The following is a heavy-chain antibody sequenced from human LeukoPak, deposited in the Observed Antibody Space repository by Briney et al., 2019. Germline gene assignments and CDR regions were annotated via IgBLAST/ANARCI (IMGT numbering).Heavy chain of an antibody. CDR3: AKDSPDVYGSGWNYFDY. J-gene: IGHJ4*02. Sequence: ETGGSLRLSCAASGFTFSSYAMSWVRQAPGKGLELVSGIRRSGGSTYYADSVKGRFTISRDNSKNTLYLQMNSLRAEDTAVYYCAKDSPDVYGSGWNYFDYWGQGTLVTVSS. CDR1: GFTFSSYA. V-gene: IGHV3-23*01. D-gene: IGHD6-19*01. CDR2: IRRSGGST.